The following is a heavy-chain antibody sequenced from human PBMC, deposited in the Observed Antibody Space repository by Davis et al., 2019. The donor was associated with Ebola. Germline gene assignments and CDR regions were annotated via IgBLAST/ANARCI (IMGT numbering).Heavy chain of an antibody. CDR1: GFTFSSYG. CDR3: AKDRSIAVAGRYIYGMDV. D-gene: IGHD6-19*01. V-gene: IGHV3-30*18. CDR2: ISYDGSNK. Sequence: PGGSLRLSCAASGFTFSSYGMHWVRQAPGKGLEWVAVISYDGSNKYYADSVKGRFTISRDNSKNTLYLQMNSLRAEDTAVYYSAKDRSIAVAGRYIYGMDVWGQGTTVTVSS. J-gene: IGHJ6*02.